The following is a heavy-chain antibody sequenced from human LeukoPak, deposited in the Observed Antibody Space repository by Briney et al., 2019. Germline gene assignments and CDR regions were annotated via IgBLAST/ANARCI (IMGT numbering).Heavy chain of an antibody. CDR3: ARRSRRTEYCSSTSCYLPDY. J-gene: IGHJ4*02. CDR1: GYTFTSYG. CDR2: ISAYNGNT. Sequence: GASVKVSCKASGYTFTSYGISWVRQAPGQGLEWMGWISAYNGNTNYAQKLQGRVTMTTDTSTSTAYMELRSLRSDDTAVYYCARRSRRTEYCSSTSCYLPDYWGQGTLVTVSS. V-gene: IGHV1-18*01. D-gene: IGHD2-2*01.